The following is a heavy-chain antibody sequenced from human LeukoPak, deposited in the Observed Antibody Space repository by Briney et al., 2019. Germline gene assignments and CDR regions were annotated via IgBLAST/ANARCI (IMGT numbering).Heavy chain of an antibody. CDR1: GFTFSSYW. J-gene: IGHJ4*02. CDR2: IKQDGSEK. Sequence: PGGSLRLSCAASGFTFSSYWMSWVRQAPGKGLEWVANIKQDGSEKYYVDSVKGRFTISRDNARNSLYLQMNSLRAEDTAVYYCASSHVTGYPHDYWGQGTLVTVSS. V-gene: IGHV3-7*01. CDR3: ASSHVTGYPHDY. D-gene: IGHD6-13*01.